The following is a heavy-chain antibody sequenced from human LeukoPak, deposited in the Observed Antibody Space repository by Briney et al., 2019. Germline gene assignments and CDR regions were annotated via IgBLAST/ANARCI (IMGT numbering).Heavy chain of an antibody. Sequence: ASVKVSCKASGYTFTSYYMHWVRQAPGQGLEWMGWISAYTGNTNYEQKLQGRLTMTTDTSTSTAYMELRSLRSDDTAVYYCAREVPTYGSDYWGQGTLVTVSS. CDR3: AREVPTYGSDY. V-gene: IGHV1-18*04. CDR1: GYTFTSYY. D-gene: IGHD2-2*03. CDR2: ISAYTGNT. J-gene: IGHJ4*02.